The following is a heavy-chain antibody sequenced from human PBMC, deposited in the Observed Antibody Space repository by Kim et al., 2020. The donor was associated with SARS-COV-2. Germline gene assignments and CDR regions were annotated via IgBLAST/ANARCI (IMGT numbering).Heavy chain of an antibody. V-gene: IGHV1-3*01. CDR3: ASPSSSWELDAFDI. J-gene: IGHJ3*02. D-gene: IGHD6-13*01. Sequence: SQKFQGRVTITRDTSASTAYKELSSLRSEDTAVYYCASPSSSWELDAFDIWGQGTMVTVSS.